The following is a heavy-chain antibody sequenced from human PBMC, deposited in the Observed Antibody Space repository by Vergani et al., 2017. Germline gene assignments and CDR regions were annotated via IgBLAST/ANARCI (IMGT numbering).Heavy chain of an antibody. CDR1: GGSISSGGYY. D-gene: IGHD3-10*01. CDR3: AGDHRDGSGSYQIFDY. CDR2: IYYSGST. Sequence: QVQLQESGPGLVKPSQTLSLICTVSGGSISSGGYYWSWIRQPPGKGLEWIGYIYYSGSTNYNPSLKSRVTISVDTSKNQFSLKLSSVTAADTAVYYCAGDHRDGSGSYQIFDYWGQGTLVTVSS. V-gene: IGHV4-61*08. J-gene: IGHJ4*02.